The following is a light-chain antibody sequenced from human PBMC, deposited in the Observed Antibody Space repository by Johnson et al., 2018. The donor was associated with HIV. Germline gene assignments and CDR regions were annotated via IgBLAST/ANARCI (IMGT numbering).Light chain of an antibody. V-gene: IGLV1-51*02. CDR3: GTLHANLSASV. CDR1: SSNIGNNY. Sequence: QSVLTQPPSVSAAPGQKVTISCSGSSSNIGNNYVSWYQQLHGTAPKLLIYENNKRPSGIPDRFSGSKSGTSATLRITGLPTGDAADYYCGTLHANLSASVFATGTKVTVL. J-gene: IGLJ1*01. CDR2: ENN.